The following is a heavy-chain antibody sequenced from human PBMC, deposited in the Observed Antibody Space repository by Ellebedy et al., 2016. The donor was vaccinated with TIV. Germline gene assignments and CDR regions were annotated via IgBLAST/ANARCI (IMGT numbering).Heavy chain of an antibody. CDR1: GFTFSTYA. CDR2: VTTAGVT. D-gene: IGHD3/OR15-3a*01. V-gene: IGHV3-23*01. J-gene: IGHJ4*02. Sequence: GESLKISXTASGFTFSTYALTWVRQAPGQGLEWVSTVTTAGVTYYAESVRGRFTISRDNSGNTLYLQMNSLGAEDTAMYYCAKFGLYKFDSGKDLNYWGQGVLVTVSS. CDR3: AKFGLYKFDSGKDLNY.